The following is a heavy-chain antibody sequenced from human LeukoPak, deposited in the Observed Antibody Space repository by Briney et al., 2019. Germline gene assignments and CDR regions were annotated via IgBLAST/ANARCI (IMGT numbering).Heavy chain of an antibody. CDR2: ISGSGGST. CDR3: ATAAGRDGYNLLFDY. CDR1: GFTFSSYA. D-gene: IGHD5-12*01. V-gene: IGHV3-23*01. Sequence: GGSLRLSCAASGFTFSSYAMSWVRQAPGKGLEWVSAISGSGGSTYYADSVKGRFTISRDNSKNTLYLQMNSLRAEDTAVYYCATAAGRDGYNLLFDYWGQGTLVTVSS. J-gene: IGHJ4*02.